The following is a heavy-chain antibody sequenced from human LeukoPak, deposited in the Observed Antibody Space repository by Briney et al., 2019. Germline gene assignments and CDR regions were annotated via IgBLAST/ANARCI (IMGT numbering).Heavy chain of an antibody. D-gene: IGHD3-22*01. J-gene: IGHJ3*01. Sequence: GGSLRLSCVASGFTFRNYGMHWVRQAPGKGLEWVAFKRYDGTNEDYADSAKGRFTISRDNSKNTVSLQMNSLRTDDTAVYYCAKDGTGLTTRIHGFDVWGQGTLVTVTA. CDR1: GFTFRNYG. CDR3: AKDGTGLTTRIHGFDV. CDR2: KRYDGTNE. V-gene: IGHV3-30*02.